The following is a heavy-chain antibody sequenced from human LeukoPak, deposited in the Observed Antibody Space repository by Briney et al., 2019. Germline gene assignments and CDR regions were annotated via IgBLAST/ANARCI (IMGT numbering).Heavy chain of an antibody. CDR3: ARGSITIFGVVDRRFYMDV. V-gene: IGHV3-64*01. Sequence: GGSLRLSCAASGFTFSSYAMHWVRQAPGKGLEYVSAISSNGGSTYYANSVKGRFTISRDNSKNTLYLQMGSLRAEDMAVYYCARGSITIFGVVDRRFYMDVWGKGTTVTVSS. CDR2: ISSNGGST. CDR1: GFTFSSYA. J-gene: IGHJ6*03. D-gene: IGHD3-3*01.